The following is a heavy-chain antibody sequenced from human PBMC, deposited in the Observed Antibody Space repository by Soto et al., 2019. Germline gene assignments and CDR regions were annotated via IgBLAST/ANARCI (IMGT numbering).Heavy chain of an antibody. J-gene: IGHJ6*02. Sequence: QVQLQESGPGLVKPSQTLSLTCTVSGGSISSGDYYWSWIRQPPGKGLEWIGYIYYSGSTYYNPSLKSRVTISVDTSKNQFSLKLSSVTAADTAVYYCAREQGGRPVPAATGCVDVWGQGTTVTVSS. CDR1: GGSISSGDYY. V-gene: IGHV4-30-4*01. D-gene: IGHD2-2*01. CDR2: IYYSGST. CDR3: AREQGGRPVPAATGCVDV.